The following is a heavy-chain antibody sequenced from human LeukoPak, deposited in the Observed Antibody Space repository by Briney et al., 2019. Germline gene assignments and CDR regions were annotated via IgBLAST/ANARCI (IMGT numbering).Heavy chain of an antibody. CDR3: ARDGAGWFGGNWFDP. J-gene: IGHJ5*02. CDR1: GYTFTSYG. V-gene: IGHV1-18*01. CDR2: ISAYNGNT. Sequence: ASVKVSFKASGYTFTSYGISWVRQAPGQGLEWMGWISAYNGNTNYAQKLQGRVTMTTDTSTSTAYMELRSLRSDDTAVYYCARDGAGWFGGNWFDPWGQGTLVTVSS. D-gene: IGHD3-10*01.